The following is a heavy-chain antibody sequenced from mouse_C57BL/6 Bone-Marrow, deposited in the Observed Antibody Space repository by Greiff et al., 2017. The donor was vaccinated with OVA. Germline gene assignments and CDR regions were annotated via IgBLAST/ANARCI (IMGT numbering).Heavy chain of an antibody. D-gene: IGHD1-1*01. CDR1: GYSITSGYY. Sequence: VQLKESGPGLVKPSQSLSLTCSVTGYSITSGYYWNWIRQFPGNKLEWMGYISYDGSNNYNPSLKNRISITRDTSKNQFFLKLNSVTTEDTATYYCARGDYYGSSLYYCDYWGQGTTLTVSS. V-gene: IGHV3-6*01. CDR2: ISYDGSN. J-gene: IGHJ2*01. CDR3: ARGDYYGSSLYYCDY.